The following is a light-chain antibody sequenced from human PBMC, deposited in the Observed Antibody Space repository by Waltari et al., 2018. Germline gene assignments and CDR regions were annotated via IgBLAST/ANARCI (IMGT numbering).Light chain of an antibody. V-gene: IGKV1-5*03. CDR3: QQYNSYSAT. Sequence: DIQMTQSPSTLSASVGDRVTITCRASQSISSWLAWYQQKPGKAPKLLIYKAYSLESGVPSRFSGSGSGTEFTLTISSLQPDDFAIYYCQQYNSYSATFGQGTKVEIK. CDR2: KAY. CDR1: QSISSW. J-gene: IGKJ1*01.